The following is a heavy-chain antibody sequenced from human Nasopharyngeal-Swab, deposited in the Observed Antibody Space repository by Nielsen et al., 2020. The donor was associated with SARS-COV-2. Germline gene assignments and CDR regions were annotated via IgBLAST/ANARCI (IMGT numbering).Heavy chain of an antibody. CDR1: GFTFGDYA. D-gene: IGHD6-19*01. Sequence: GESLKISCTASGFTFGDYATSWVRQAPGKGLEWVGFISRKASGGTTEYAASVKGRFTISRDDSKSIAYLQMNSLKTEDTAVYYCMSEAVAGTGDAFDIWGQGTMVTVSS. CDR2: ISRKASGGTT. CDR3: MSEAVAGTGDAFDI. J-gene: IGHJ3*02. V-gene: IGHV3-49*04.